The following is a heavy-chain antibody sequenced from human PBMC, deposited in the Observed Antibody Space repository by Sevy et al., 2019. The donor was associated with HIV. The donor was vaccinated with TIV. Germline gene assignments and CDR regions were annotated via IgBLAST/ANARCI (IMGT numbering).Heavy chain of an antibody. Sequence: GGSLRLSCAASGFTFSDYSMNWVRQAPGKGLEWVSSITSSATDIHYADSVKGRFTISRDNAKNSLHLQMNDLRAEDTAVYYGARHFDCTGGRCYSQYYFDYWGQGTLVTVSS. V-gene: IGHV3-21*01. D-gene: IGHD2-15*01. J-gene: IGHJ4*02. CDR3: ARHFDCTGGRCYSQYYFDY. CDR2: ITSSATDI. CDR1: GFTFSDYS.